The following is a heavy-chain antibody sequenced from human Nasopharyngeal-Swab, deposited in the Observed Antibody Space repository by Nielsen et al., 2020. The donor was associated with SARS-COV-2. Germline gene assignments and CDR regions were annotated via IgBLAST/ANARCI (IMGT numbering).Heavy chain of an antibody. D-gene: IGHD3-22*01. CDR2: ISGSGGST. J-gene: IGHJ4*02. V-gene: IGHV3-23*01. CDR3: AKAQLYYDSSGYRV. Sequence: GGSLRLSCAASGFTFSSYSMNWVRQAPGKGLEWVSAISGSGGSTYYADSVKGRFTISRDNSKNTLYLQMNSLRAEDTAVYYCAKAQLYYDSSGYRVWGQGTLVTVSS. CDR1: GFTFSSYS.